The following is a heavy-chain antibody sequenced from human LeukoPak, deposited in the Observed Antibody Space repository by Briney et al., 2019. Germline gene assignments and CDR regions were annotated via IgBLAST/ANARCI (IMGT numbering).Heavy chain of an antibody. V-gene: IGHV4-4*07. Sequence: SETLSLTCTVSGGSISSYYWSWIRQPAGKGLEWIGRIYTSGSSNSNPSLKSRVTMSADTSKNQFSLTLSSVTAADTAVYYCARDISVAGSFLLFDYWGQGTLVTVSS. CDR1: GGSISSYY. J-gene: IGHJ4*02. D-gene: IGHD6-19*01. CDR3: ARDISVAGSFLLFDY. CDR2: IYTSGSS.